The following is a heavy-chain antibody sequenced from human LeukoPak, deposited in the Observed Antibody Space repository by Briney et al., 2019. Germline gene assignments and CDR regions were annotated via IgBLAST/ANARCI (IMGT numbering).Heavy chain of an antibody. Sequence: SVTLSLTCAVYGGSFSGYYWSWIRQPPGKGLEWIGEINHSGSTNYNPSLKSRVTISVDTSKNQFSLKLSSVTAADTAVYYCARGSWFDPWGQGTLVTVSS. CDR1: GGSFSGYY. CDR3: ARGSWFDP. J-gene: IGHJ5*02. CDR2: INHSGST. V-gene: IGHV4-34*01.